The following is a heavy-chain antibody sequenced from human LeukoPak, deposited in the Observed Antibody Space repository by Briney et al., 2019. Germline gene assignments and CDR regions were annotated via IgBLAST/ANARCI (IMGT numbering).Heavy chain of an antibody. D-gene: IGHD3-16*02. CDR1: GGSFSGYY. J-gene: IGHJ1*01. CDR3: ARGSPMITVGGVIVTGKYFQP. Sequence: SETLSLTCAVYGGSFSGYYWSWIRQPPGKGLEWIGEINHSGSTNYNPSLKSRVTISVDTSKNQFSLKLSSVTAADTAVYYCARGSPMITVGGVIVTGKYFQPWGQGTLVTVSS. CDR2: INHSGST. V-gene: IGHV4-34*01.